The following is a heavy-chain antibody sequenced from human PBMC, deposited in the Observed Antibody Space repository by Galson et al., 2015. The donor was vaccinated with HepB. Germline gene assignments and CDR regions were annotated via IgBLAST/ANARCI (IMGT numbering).Heavy chain of an antibody. D-gene: IGHD2-2*01. CDR3: ARHLLVCSSITYCYKRDAYDL. CDR1: GFTFSNYA. CDR2: ISYDGSNE. Sequence: SLRLSCAASGFTFSNYAFHWVRQAPGRGLGWLAVISYDGSNEYYADSVKGRFSISRDSSRNTLYLQMNSLRAEDTVGYYCARHLLVCSSITYCYKRDAYDLWGQGTVVTVSS. V-gene: IGHV3-30-3*01. J-gene: IGHJ3*01.